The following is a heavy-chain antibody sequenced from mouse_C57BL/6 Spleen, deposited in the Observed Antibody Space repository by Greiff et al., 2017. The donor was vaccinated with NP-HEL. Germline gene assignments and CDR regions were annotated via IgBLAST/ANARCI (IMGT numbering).Heavy chain of an antibody. CDR3: ARWGYYGSSYDAMDY. D-gene: IGHD1-1*01. V-gene: IGHV1-42*01. CDR1: GYSFTGYY. J-gene: IGHJ4*01. Sequence: EVQLQQSGPELVKPGASVKISCKASGYSFTGYYMNWVKQSPEKSLEWIGEINPSTGGTTYNQKFKAKATLTVDKSSSTAYMQLKSLTSEDSAVYYCARWGYYGSSYDAMDYWGQGTSVTVSS. CDR2: INPSTGGT.